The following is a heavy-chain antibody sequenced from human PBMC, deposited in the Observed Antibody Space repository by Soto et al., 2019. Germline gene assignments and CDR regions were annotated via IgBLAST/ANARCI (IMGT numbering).Heavy chain of an antibody. D-gene: IGHD6-6*01. V-gene: IGHV3-30-3*01. J-gene: IGHJ5*02. Sequence: PGGSLRLSCAASGFTFSSYAMHWVRQAPGKGLEWVAVISYDGSNKYYADSVKGRFTISRDNSKNTLYLQMNSLRAEDTAVYYCARIEYSSSSSRWFDPCGAREPWSPSPQ. CDR2: ISYDGSNK. CDR1: GFTFSSYA. CDR3: ARIEYSSSSSRWFDP.